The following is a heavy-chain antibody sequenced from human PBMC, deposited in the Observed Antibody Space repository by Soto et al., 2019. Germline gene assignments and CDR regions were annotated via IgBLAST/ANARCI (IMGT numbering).Heavy chain of an antibody. D-gene: IGHD1-26*01. CDR1: GFSLSTSGVG. CDR3: AHDSRGYLGFDS. V-gene: IGHV2-5*02. CDR2: IYGDDNK. Sequence: QITLKESGPALVKPTQTLTLTCTFSGFSLSTSGVGVGWIRQPPGKPLEWLALIYGDDNKRHSPSLKTRLTIPKHTSETLGVLILTDMDPVDTATSYGAHDSRGYLGFDSWGQGPLVTVSS. J-gene: IGHJ4*02.